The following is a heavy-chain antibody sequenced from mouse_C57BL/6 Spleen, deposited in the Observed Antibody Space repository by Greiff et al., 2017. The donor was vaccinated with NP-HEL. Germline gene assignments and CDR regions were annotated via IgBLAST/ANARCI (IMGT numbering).Heavy chain of an antibody. J-gene: IGHJ4*01. Sequence: EVKLVESGGSLVQPGGSLSLSCAASGFTFTDYYMSWVRQPPGKALEWLGFISNKANGYTTEYSASVKGRFTISRDNSQSILYLQKNAMRAEDSATYYCARGYYDYDFAMDYWGQGTSVTVSS. D-gene: IGHD2-4*01. V-gene: IGHV7-3*01. CDR2: ISNKANGYTT. CDR3: ARGYYDYDFAMDY. CDR1: GFTFTDYY.